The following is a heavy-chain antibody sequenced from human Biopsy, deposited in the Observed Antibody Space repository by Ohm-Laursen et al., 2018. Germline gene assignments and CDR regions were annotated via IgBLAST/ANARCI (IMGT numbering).Heavy chain of an antibody. CDR1: GGTFGSND. V-gene: IGHV1-69*06. CDR3: ATKLTGYFHH. D-gene: IGHD3-9*01. J-gene: IGHJ1*01. CDR2: NIPILGTG. Sequence: ASVKVSCKTSGGTFGSNDISWVRQAPGQGLEWLGGNIPILGTGNYAQKFQDRVTVAADTSTSTATMELRSLRSDDTAVYYCATKLTGYFHHWGQGTLVIVSS.